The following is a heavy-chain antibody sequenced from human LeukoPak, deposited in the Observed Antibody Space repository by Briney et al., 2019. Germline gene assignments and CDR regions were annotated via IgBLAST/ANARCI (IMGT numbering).Heavy chain of an antibody. J-gene: IGHJ4*02. CDR1: GGSISSSSYY. CDR3: ARTPITMIVD. V-gene: IGHV4-39*07. Sequence: PSETLSLTCTVSGGSISSSSYYWGWIRQPPGKGLEWIGSIYYSGSTYYNPSLKSRVTISVDTSKNQFSLKLSSVTAADTAVYYCARTPITMIVDWGQGTLVTVSS. CDR2: IYYSGST. D-gene: IGHD3-22*01.